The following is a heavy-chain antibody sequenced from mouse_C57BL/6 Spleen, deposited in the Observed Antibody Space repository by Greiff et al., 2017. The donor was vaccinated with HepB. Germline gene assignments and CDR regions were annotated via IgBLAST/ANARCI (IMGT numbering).Heavy chain of an antibody. CDR2: ISNGGGST. D-gene: IGHD2-5*01. CDR1: GFTFSDYY. J-gene: IGHJ4*01. V-gene: IGHV5-12*01. Sequence: EVKVEESGGGLVQPGGSLKLSCAASGFTFSDYYMYWVRQTPEKRLEWVAYISNGGGSTYYPDTVKGRFTISRGNAKNTLYLQMSRLKSEDTAMYYCARRDYSNRYYAMDYWGQGTSVTVSS. CDR3: ARRDYSNRYYAMDY.